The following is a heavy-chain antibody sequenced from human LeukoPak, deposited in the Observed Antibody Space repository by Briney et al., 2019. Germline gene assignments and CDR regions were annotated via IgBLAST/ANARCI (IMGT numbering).Heavy chain of an antibody. CDR2: ISYDGSNK. V-gene: IGHV3-30-3*01. CDR1: GFTFSSYA. D-gene: IGHD6-19*01. J-gene: IGHJ4*02. Sequence: GRSLRLSCAASGFTFSSYAMHWVSQAPGKGLEWVAVISYDGSNKYYADSVKGRFTISRDNSKNTLYLQMNSLRAEDTAVYYCAKDLHLDRPGGIAVAGTHYWGQGTLVSVSS. CDR3: AKDLHLDRPGGIAVAGTHY.